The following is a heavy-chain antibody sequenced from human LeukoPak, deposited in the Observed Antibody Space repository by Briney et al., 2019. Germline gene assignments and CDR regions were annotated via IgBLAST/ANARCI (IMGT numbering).Heavy chain of an antibody. J-gene: IGHJ5*02. CDR2: IYYSGST. CDR1: GGSISSGGYY. CDR3: ARGSIVGATTP. Sequence: SQTLSLTCTVSGGSISSGGYYWSWIRQHPGKGLEWIGYIYYSGSTYYNPSLKSRVTISVDTSKNQFSLKLSSVTAADTAAYYCARGSIVGATTPWGQGTLVTVSS. V-gene: IGHV4-31*03. D-gene: IGHD1-26*01.